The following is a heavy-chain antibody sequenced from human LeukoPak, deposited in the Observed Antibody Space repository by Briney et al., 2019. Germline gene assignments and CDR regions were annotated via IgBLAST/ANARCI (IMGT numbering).Heavy chain of an antibody. D-gene: IGHD6-19*01. V-gene: IGHV4-59*01. Sequence: SETLSLTCSVSGGSINSYYWSWIRQPPGKGLEWIGYIYYTGSTSYNSSLESRVTISLDTAKNQFSLRVTSVTAADTAVYYCGRRVNQSVGGYNYYGMDVWGQGTMVTVSS. CDR2: IYYTGST. CDR1: GGSINSYY. J-gene: IGHJ6*02. CDR3: GRRVNQSVGGYNYYGMDV.